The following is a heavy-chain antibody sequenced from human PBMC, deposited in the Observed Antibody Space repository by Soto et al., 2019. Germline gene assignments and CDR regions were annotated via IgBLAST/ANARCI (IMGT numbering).Heavy chain of an antibody. CDR1: GDSVSSDSAA. Sequence: SQTLSLTCAISGDSVSSDSAAWIWIRQSPSRGLEWLGRTYYRSKWSCDYAVSVKSRITITPDTSKNQFSLHLYSVTPEDTAVYYCAGIPWFRGLDVWGQGTPVTVSS. D-gene: IGHD2-21*01. CDR2: TYYRSKWSC. J-gene: IGHJ6*02. V-gene: IGHV6-1*01. CDR3: AGIPWFRGLDV.